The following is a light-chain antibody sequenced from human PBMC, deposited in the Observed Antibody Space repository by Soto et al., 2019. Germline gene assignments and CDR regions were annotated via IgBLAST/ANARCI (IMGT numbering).Light chain of an antibody. V-gene: IGLV2-14*01. CDR1: SSDIGDYKY. CDR2: DVS. Sequence: QSALTQPASVSGSPGQSITISCTGSSSDIGDYKYVSWYKQHPGKAPQLMIYDVSNRPAGVSNRFSGSKSGNTASLTISWLQAEDEADYYCSSYTSTSFVIFGGGTKLTVL. J-gene: IGLJ2*01. CDR3: SSYTSTSFVI.